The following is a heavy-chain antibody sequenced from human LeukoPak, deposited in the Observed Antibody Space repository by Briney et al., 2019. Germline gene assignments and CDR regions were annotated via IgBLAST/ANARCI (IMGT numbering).Heavy chain of an antibody. D-gene: IGHD1-1*01. J-gene: IGHJ5*02. Sequence: SETLSLTCTVSGGSISGYHWSWIRRPPGKGLEWIGYIDDSGNTNYSPSLKSQVTISVDRSKNQFSLKLNFVTATDTAVYYCARGAGGYRFDPWGQGTLVTVSS. CDR2: IDDSGNT. V-gene: IGHV4-59*01. CDR1: GGSISGYH. CDR3: ARGAGGYRFDP.